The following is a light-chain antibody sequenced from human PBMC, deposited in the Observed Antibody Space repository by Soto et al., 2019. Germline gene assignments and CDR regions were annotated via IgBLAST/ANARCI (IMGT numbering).Light chain of an antibody. V-gene: IGKV3-15*01. CDR3: QQYKNWPLT. CDR2: DVS. Sequence: EIVMTQSPVALSVSPGERATLSCRASQSVSSNLAWYQQKAGQAPRLLIYDVSTRPTGIPARFSGSGSGTEFTLTISSLQSEDFAVYHCQQYKNWPLTFGGGTKVEIK. J-gene: IGKJ4*01. CDR1: QSVSSN.